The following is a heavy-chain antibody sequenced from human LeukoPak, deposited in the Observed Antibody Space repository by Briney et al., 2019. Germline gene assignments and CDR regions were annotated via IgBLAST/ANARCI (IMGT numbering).Heavy chain of an antibody. CDR1: GGSFSGYY. Sequence: SETLSLTCAVYGGSFSGYYWSWIRQPPGKGLEWIAYIYDRGTNYSPSLKSRVTISVDTSKKQLSLRLSSVTAADTAVYYCARLVGSGYFDYWGQGMLVTVSS. CDR3: ARLVGSGYFDY. V-gene: IGHV4-59*08. CDR2: IYDRGT. J-gene: IGHJ4*02. D-gene: IGHD1-26*01.